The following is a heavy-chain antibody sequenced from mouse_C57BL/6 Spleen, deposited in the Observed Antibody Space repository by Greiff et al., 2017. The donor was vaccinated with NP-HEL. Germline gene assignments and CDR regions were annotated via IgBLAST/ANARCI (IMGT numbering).Heavy chain of an antibody. CDR2: IYPGDGDT. J-gene: IGHJ1*03. CDR1: GYAFSSSW. CDR3: ARSGYYGSSYLRYFDV. Sequence: QVQLQQSGPELVKPGASVKISCKASGYAFSSSWMNWVKQRPGKGLEWIGRIYPGDGDTNYNGKFKGKATLTADKSSSTAYMQLSSLTSEDSAVYVCARSGYYGSSYLRYFDVWGTGTTVTVSS. D-gene: IGHD1-1*01. V-gene: IGHV1-82*01.